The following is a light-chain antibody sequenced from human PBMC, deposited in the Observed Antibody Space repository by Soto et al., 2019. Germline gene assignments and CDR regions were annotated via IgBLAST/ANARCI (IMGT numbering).Light chain of an antibody. CDR3: QQHGNSLWT. V-gene: IGKV3-20*01. CDR1: QSVSSSY. CDR2: GAS. J-gene: IGKJ1*01. Sequence: EIVLTQSPGTLSLSPGERATLSCRASQSVSSSYLAWYQQKPGQAPRLLIYGASSRASGIPDRFSGSGSGTDFTLTISRLESEDFAVYYCQQHGNSLWTFGQGTKVEIK.